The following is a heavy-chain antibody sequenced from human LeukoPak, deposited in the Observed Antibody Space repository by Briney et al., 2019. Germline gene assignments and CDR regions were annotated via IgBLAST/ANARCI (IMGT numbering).Heavy chain of an antibody. J-gene: IGHJ6*03. V-gene: IGHV4-38-2*02. CDR1: GYSISSGYY. D-gene: IGHD2-15*01. CDR3: AREGRCSGGSCYPYYYMDV. CDR2: IFYSGST. Sequence: SETLSLTCTVSGYSISSGYYWGWIRQPPGKGLEWIGNIFYSGSTYYSPSLKSRVTISLDTSRNQFSLKLNSVTAADTAIYYCAREGRCSGGSCYPYYYMDVWGKGTTVTVSS.